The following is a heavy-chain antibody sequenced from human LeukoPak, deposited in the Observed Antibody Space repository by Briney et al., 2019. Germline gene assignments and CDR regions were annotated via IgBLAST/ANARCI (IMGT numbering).Heavy chain of an antibody. D-gene: IGHD3-22*01. CDR1: GFTFDDYA. CDR2: ISGDGGST. Sequence: PGGSLRLSCAASGFTFDDYAMHWVRQAPGKGLEWVSLISGDGGSTYYADSVKGRFTISRDNSKNSLYLQMNSLRTEDTALYYCGKDVYPRYYDSSGYYSSWGQGALVTVSP. CDR3: GKDVYPRYYDSSGYYSS. J-gene: IGHJ4*02. V-gene: IGHV3-43*02.